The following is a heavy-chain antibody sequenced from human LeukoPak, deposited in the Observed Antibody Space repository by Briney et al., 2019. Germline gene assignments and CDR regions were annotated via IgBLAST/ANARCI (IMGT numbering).Heavy chain of an antibody. V-gene: IGHV4-61*02. CDR3: ARDGPSGSFDY. CDR1: GGSISSGSYY. Sequence: SETLSLTCTVSGGSISSGSYYWSWIRQPAGKGLEWIGRIYTSGSTTYNPSLKSRVTISVDTSKTQFSLKLSSVTAADTAVYYCARDGPSGSFDYWGQGTLVTVSS. J-gene: IGHJ4*02. CDR2: IYTSGST. D-gene: IGHD3-10*01.